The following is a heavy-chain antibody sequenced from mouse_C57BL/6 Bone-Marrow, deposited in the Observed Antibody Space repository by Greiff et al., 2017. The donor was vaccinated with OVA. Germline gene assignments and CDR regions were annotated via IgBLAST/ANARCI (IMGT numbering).Heavy chain of an antibody. J-gene: IGHJ3*01. CDR1: GFNIKNTY. CDR3: VAYPGWFAY. Sequence: VQLKESVAELVRPGASVKLSCTASGFNIKNTYMHWVKQRPEQGLEWIGRIDPANGNTKYAPKFQGPATITADKSSNTAYLQFSSLTSEDTAIYYCVAYPGWFAYWGQGTLVTVSA. V-gene: IGHV14-3*01. CDR2: IDPANGNT.